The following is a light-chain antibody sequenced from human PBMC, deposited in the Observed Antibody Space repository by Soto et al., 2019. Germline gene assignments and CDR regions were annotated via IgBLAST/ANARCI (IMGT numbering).Light chain of an antibody. V-gene: IGKV3-20*01. J-gene: IGKJ1*01. CDR1: QSVSSY. CDR2: GAS. CDR3: QQYGSSPTT. Sequence: EIVLTQSPATLSLSPGERATLSCRASQSVSSYLAWYQQKPGQAPRLLIYGASSRATGIPDRFSGSGSGTDFTLTISRLEPEDVVVYYCQQYGSSPTTFGQGTKVDIK.